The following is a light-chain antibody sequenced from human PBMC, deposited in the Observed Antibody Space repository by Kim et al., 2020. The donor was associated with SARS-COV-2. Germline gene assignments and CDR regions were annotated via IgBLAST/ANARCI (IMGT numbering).Light chain of an antibody. CDR3: SLFFTDIRV. J-gene: IGLJ3*02. Sequence: PGGTVTLTCGSSTGTVTSGNYPFWVQQKPGQAPRTLIYEISNKNSWTPARFSGSLLGDKVVLTLSGAQPEDEADYYCSLFFTDIRVFGGGTQLTVL. CDR1: TGTVTSGNY. CDR2: EIS. V-gene: IGLV7-46*01.